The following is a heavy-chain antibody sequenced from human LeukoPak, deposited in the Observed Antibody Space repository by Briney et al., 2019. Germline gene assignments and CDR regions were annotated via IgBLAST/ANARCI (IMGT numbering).Heavy chain of an antibody. V-gene: IGHV3-30*18. CDR1: GSTFSSYA. Sequence: GRSLRLSCAASGSTFSSYAMHWVRQAPGKGLEWVAVISYEGNNIYYVDSVKGRFTISRDNSKNTLFLQMNSLRAEDTAVYYCAKVLSEGYLPGYYNPFDSWGRGALVTVSS. J-gene: IGHJ4*02. D-gene: IGHD3-9*01. CDR3: AKVLSEGYLPGYYNPFDS. CDR2: ISYEGNNI.